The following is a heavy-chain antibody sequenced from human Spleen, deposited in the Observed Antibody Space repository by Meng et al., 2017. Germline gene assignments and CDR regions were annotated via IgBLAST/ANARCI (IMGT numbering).Heavy chain of an antibody. CDR1: GGSFSGYY. CDR3: ARGLILAALRN. CDR2: INHSGGT. D-gene: IGHD6-6*01. V-gene: IGHV4-34*01. J-gene: IGHJ4*02. Sequence: QVQLQQWGAGLLKPSETLSLTCAVYGGSFSGYYWSWIRQPPGKGLEWIGEINHSGGTNYNPSLKSRVTISVDMSKNQFSLKLSSVTAADTAVYYCARGLILAALRNWGQGTLVTVSS.